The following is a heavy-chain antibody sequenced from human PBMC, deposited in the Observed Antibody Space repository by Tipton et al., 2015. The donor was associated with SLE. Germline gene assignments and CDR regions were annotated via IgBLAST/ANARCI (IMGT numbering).Heavy chain of an antibody. CDR2: ISSRSSYT. D-gene: IGHD3-10*01. Sequence: GSLRLSCAASGFTFSSYAMSWVRQAPGKGLEWVSSISSRSSYTYCADSVKGRFTISRDNAKNSLYLQMNSLRAEDTAVYYCAREMVRGVMDAFDIWGQGTMVTVSS. CDR3: AREMVRGVMDAFDI. CDR1: GFTFSSYA. J-gene: IGHJ3*02. V-gene: IGHV3-21*01.